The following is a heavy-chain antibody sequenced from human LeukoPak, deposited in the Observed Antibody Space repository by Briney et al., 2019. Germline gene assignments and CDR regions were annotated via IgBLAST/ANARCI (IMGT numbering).Heavy chain of an antibody. Sequence: GGSLRLSCAASGFTFSIYAMSWVRQAPGKGLEWVSAISGSGGSTYYADSVKGRFTISRDNSKNTLYLQMNSLRAEDTAVYYCAKDSEQIPAGIIDYWGQGTLVTVSS. D-gene: IGHD1-14*01. V-gene: IGHV3-23*01. CDR2: ISGSGGST. J-gene: IGHJ4*02. CDR1: GFTFSIYA. CDR3: AKDSEQIPAGIIDY.